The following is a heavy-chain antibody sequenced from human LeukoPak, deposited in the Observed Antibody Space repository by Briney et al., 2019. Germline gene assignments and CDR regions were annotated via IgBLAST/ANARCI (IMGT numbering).Heavy chain of an antibody. J-gene: IGHJ5*02. D-gene: IGHD2-2*01. Sequence: ETLPLTRTVSGGSTRSYYCSWIRQPPGKGLEWMGHIYGSGRTNYTPSLKSRVTLSVDTSKNQFSLKLSSVTAADTAVYYCAREGTSGAHLNWFDPWGQGTLVTVSS. V-gene: IGHV4-59*01. CDR1: GGSTRSYY. CDR3: AREGTSGAHLNWFDP. CDR2: IYGSGRT.